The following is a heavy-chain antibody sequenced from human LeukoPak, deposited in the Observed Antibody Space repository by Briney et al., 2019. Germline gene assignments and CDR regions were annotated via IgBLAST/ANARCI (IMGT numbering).Heavy chain of an antibody. CDR1: GFTFSSYS. CDR3: ARDRGGPGRFDY. Sequence: GGSLRLSCAASGFTFSSYSMNWVRQAPGKGLEWVSSISSSSSYIYYADSVKGRFTISRDNAKNSLYLQMNSLRAEDTAVYYCARDRGGPGRFDYWGQGTLVTVSS. J-gene: IGHJ4*02. D-gene: IGHD2-15*01. V-gene: IGHV3-21*01. CDR2: ISSSSSYI.